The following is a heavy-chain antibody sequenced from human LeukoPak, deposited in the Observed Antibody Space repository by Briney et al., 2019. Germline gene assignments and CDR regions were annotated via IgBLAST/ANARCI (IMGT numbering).Heavy chain of an antibody. CDR1: GGSISSGGYS. Sequence: SQTLSLTCAVSGGSISSGGYSWSWIRQPPGKGLEWIGYIYHSGSTYYNPSLKSRVTMSVDTSKNQFSLKLSSVTAADTAVYYCAREGHYYDSSGYSFDYWGQGTLVTVSS. J-gene: IGHJ4*02. CDR3: AREGHYYDSSGYSFDY. V-gene: IGHV4-30-2*01. D-gene: IGHD3-22*01. CDR2: IYHSGST.